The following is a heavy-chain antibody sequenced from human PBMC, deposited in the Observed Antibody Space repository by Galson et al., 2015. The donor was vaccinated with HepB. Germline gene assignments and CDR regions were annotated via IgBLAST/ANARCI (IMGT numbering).Heavy chain of an antibody. CDR1: GGTFSNYG. J-gene: IGHJ6*02. V-gene: IGHV1-69*13. Sequence: SVKVSCKASGGTFSNYGISWVRQAPGHGLEWMGGIIPIFGTANYAQKFQGRVTITADDSTTTDHMELSSLRSEDTAVYYCARDDFWRDRHYYYAMDVWAKGPRSPSL. CDR2: IIPIFGTA. CDR3: ARDDFWRDRHYYYAMDV. D-gene: IGHD3-3*01.